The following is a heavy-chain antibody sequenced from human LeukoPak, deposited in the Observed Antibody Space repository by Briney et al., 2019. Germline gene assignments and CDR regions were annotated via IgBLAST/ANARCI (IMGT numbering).Heavy chain of an antibody. J-gene: IGHJ4*02. Sequence: GGSLRLSCAASGFTFSSYGMHWVRQAPGKGLEWVAFIRYDGSNKYYADSVKGRFTISRDNSKSTLYLQVNSLRAEDTALYHRTKFSTTTLPIWGQGTLVTVSS. CDR2: IRYDGSNK. CDR3: TKFSTTTLPI. D-gene: IGHD1-1*01. V-gene: IGHV3-30*02. CDR1: GFTFSSYG.